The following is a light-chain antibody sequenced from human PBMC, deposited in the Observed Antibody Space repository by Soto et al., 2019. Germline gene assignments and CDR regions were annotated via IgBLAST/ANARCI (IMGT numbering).Light chain of an antibody. CDR1: SSNIGAGYD. Sequence: QSVLTQPPSVSGAPGQRVTISCTGSSSNIGAGYDVHWYQQLPGTSPKLLIYGNSNRPSGVPDRFSGSKSGTSASLAITGLKAEDEADYYCQSYDRSLRGVVFGGGTKRTVL. CDR3: QSYDRSLRGVV. CDR2: GNS. V-gene: IGLV1-40*01. J-gene: IGLJ2*01.